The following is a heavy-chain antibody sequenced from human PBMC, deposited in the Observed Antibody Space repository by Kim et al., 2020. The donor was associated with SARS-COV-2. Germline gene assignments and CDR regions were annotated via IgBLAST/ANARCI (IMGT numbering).Heavy chain of an antibody. D-gene: IGHD2-15*01. CDR2: INHSGST. J-gene: IGHJ4*02. CDR3: ARGYRGTHGHFGVVVVAARIRYYFDY. CDR1: GGSFSGYY. Sequence: SETLSLTCAVYGGSFSGYYWSWIRQPPGKGLEWIGEINHSGSTNYNPSLKSRVTISVDTSKNQFSLKLSSVTAADTAVYYCARGYRGTHGHFGVVVVAARIRYYFDYWGQGTLVTVSS. V-gene: IGHV4-34*01.